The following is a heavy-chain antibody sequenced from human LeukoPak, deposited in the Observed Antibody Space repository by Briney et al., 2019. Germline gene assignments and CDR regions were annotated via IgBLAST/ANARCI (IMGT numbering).Heavy chain of an antibody. Sequence: SVKVSCKASVGTFSSYAISWVRQAPGQRLEWMGGIIPIFGTANYAQKFQGRVTITTDESTSTAYMELSSLRSEDTAVYYCARDGGAYYYDSSGYYFNWFDPWGQGTLVTVSS. V-gene: IGHV1-69*05. J-gene: IGHJ5*02. D-gene: IGHD3-22*01. CDR2: IIPIFGTA. CDR3: ARDGGAYYYDSSGYYFNWFDP. CDR1: VGTFSSYA.